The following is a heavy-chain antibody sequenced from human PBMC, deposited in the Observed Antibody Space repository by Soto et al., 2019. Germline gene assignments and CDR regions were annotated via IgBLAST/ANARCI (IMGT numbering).Heavy chain of an antibody. CDR2: INPKSGGT. D-gene: IGHD2-8*01. CDR3: ARGDSTDCSNGVCSFFYKHDMDV. Sequence: ATVKVWDRGSGYSVADYHIQWVRQAPGQGLEWLGRINPKSGGTSTAQKFQGWVTMTTDTSISTASMELTRLTSDDTAIYYCARGDSTDCSNGVCSFFYKHDMDVWGQGTTVTVSS. V-gene: IGHV1-2*04. J-gene: IGHJ6*01. CDR1: GYSVADYH.